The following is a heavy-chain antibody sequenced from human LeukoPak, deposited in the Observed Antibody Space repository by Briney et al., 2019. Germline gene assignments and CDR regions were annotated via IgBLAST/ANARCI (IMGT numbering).Heavy chain of an antibody. CDR3: VRFGGYYESTTFYFDY. Sequence: SETLSLTCTVSGGSISSSSYYWGWIRQPPGKGLEWIGSIYYSGSTYYNPSLKSRVTISIDKSKNQFSLSLTSLTAADTAVYYCVRFGGYYESTTFYFDYWGQGALVTVSS. CDR2: IYYSGST. J-gene: IGHJ4*02. V-gene: IGHV4-39*07. CDR1: GGSISSSSYY. D-gene: IGHD3-16*01.